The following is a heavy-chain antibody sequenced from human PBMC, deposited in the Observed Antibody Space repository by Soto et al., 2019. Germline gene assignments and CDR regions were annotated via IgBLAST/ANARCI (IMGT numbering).Heavy chain of an antibody. J-gene: IGHJ4*02. V-gene: IGHV1-18*01. CDR1: GYTFTSY. CDR3: ARDSPPPRE. CDR2: ISAYNGNT. Sequence: QVQLVQSGAEVKKPGASVKVSCKASGYTFTSYISWVRQAPGQGLEWMGWISAYNGNTNYAQKLQGRVTMTTGTCTSTAYMELRTLRSDDTAVYYCARDSPPPREWGQGTLVTVSS.